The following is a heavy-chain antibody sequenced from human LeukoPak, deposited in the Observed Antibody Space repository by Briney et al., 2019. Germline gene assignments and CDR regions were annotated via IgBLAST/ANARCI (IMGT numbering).Heavy chain of an antibody. CDR1: GYTFTSYA. CDR3: ARVVFDGVVAWVGIDY. J-gene: IGHJ4*02. D-gene: IGHD2-15*01. CDR2: INTNTGNP. Sequence: GASVKVSCKASGYTFTSYAMNWVRQAPGQGLEWMGWINTNTGNPTYAQGFTGRFVFSLDTSVSTAYLQISSLKAEDTAVYYCARVVFDGVVAWVGIDYWGQGTLVTVSS. V-gene: IGHV7-4-1*02.